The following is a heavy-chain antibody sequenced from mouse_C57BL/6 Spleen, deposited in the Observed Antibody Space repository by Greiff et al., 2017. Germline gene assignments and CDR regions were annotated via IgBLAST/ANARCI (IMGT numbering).Heavy chain of an antibody. J-gene: IGHJ3*01. CDR1: GYTFTSYW. Sequence: VQLQQPGAELVMPGASVKLSCKASGYTFTSYWMHWVKQRPGQGLEWIGEIDPSASYTNYNQKFKGKSTLTVDKSSSTAYMQLSSLTSEDSAVYYCERQAASTMVTTTDRGFAYWGQGTLVTVS. V-gene: IGHV1-69*01. CDR3: ERQAASTMVTTTDRGFAY. D-gene: IGHD2-2*01. CDR2: IDPSASYT.